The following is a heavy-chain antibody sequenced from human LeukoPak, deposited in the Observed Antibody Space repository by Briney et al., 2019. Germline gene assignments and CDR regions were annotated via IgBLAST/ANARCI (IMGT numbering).Heavy chain of an antibody. Sequence: SETLSLTCSISGGSISSYYWSWIRQPPGKGLEWIGYIYYSGSTNYNPSLKSRVTISVDTSKNQFSLRLSSVTAADTAVYYCARDYGGCLDYCGQGTLVTVSS. CDR3: ARDYGGCLDY. CDR2: IYYSGST. CDR1: GGSISSYY. D-gene: IGHD4-23*01. V-gene: IGHV4-59*12. J-gene: IGHJ4*02.